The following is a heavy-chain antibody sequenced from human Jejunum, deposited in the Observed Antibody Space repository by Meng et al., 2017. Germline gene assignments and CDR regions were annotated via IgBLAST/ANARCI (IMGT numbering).Heavy chain of an antibody. J-gene: IGHJ5*01. Sequence: GGSLRLSCAASGFIFSRYGMHWVRQAPGEGLEWVAVIWFDGTNKYYADSVKGRFIISRDSSKNTLYLQMNSLRAEDTAVYYCARGYRSSWYVFDYWGQGTPVTVSS. D-gene: IGHD6-13*01. CDR3: ARGYRSSWYVFDY. CDR1: GFIFSRYG. CDR2: IWFDGTNK. V-gene: IGHV3-33*01.